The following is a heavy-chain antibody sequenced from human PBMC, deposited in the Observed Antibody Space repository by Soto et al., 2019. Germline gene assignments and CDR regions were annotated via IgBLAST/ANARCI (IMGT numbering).Heavy chain of an antibody. J-gene: IGHJ6*03. V-gene: IGHV4-39*07. D-gene: IGHD4-17*01. CDR2: VSYSGST. CDR1: GGSISNSSYL. Sequence: PSETLSLTCTVSGGSISNSSYLWGWIRQPPGKGLEWIGNVSYSGSTYYNPSLKSRVTISVDTSKNQFSLKLSSVTAADTAVYYCARVPSDYGYYYYMDVWGKGTTVTVSS. CDR3: ARVPSDYGYYYYMDV.